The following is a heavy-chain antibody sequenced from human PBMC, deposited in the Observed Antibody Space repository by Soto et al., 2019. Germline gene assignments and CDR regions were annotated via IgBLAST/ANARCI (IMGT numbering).Heavy chain of an antibody. J-gene: IGHJ4*02. CDR3: AKTGSGWYFDY. D-gene: IGHD6-19*01. CDR2: ISYDGNNK. V-gene: IGHV3-30*18. CDR1: GFTFISYG. Sequence: PGGSLRLSCAASGFTFISYGIRWVRQAPGKGLEWVALISYDGNNKYYADSVKGRFTISRDNIKNMLYLQMNSLRAEDTAVYYCAKTGSGWYFDYWGQGTPVTVSS.